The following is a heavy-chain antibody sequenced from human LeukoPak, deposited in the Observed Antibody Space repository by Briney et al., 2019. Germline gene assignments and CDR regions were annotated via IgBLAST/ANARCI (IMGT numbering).Heavy chain of an antibody. Sequence: QAGGSLRLSCAASGFTFSGYAMSWVRQAPGKGLEWVANIKQDGSEKYYVDSVKGRFTISRDNSKNTLYLQMNSLRAEDTAVYYCAKSVGVVVVPAAIRGGYYFDYWGQGTLVTVSS. CDR3: AKSVGVVVVPAAIRGGYYFDY. J-gene: IGHJ4*02. CDR2: IKQDGSEK. CDR1: GFTFSGYA. D-gene: IGHD2-2*02. V-gene: IGHV3-7*03.